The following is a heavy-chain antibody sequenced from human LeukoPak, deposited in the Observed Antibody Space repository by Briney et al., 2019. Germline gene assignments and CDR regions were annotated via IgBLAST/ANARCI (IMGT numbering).Heavy chain of an antibody. J-gene: IGHJ5*02. CDR3: AREGAYCSSTSCYNWFDP. V-gene: IGHV4-4*07. D-gene: IGHD2-2*01. CDR2: IYTSGST. CDR1: GGSISSYY. Sequence: SETLSLTCTVSGGSISSYYWSWIRQPAGKGLEWIGRIYTSGSTNYNPSLKSRVTMSVDTSKNQFSLKLSSVTAADTAVYYCAREGAYCSSTSCYNWFDPWRQGTLVTVSS.